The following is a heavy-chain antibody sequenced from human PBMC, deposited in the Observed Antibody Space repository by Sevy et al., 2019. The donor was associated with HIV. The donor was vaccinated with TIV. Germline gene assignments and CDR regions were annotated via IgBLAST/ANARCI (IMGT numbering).Heavy chain of an antibody. J-gene: IGHJ6*02. Sequence: ASVKVSCKASGGTFSSYAISWVRQPPGQGLEWMGGIIPIFGTANYAQKFQGRVTITADESTSTAYMELSSLRSEDTAVYYCARQRMVYAQYYYYGMDVWGQGTTVTVSS. CDR1: GGTFSSYA. CDR3: ARQRMVYAQYYYYGMDV. CDR2: IIPIFGTA. D-gene: IGHD2-8*01. V-gene: IGHV1-69*13.